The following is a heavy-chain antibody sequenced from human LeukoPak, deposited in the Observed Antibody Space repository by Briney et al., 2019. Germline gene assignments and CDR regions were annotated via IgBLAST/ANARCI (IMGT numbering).Heavy chain of an antibody. CDR2: IYYNGRT. CDR1: GASISSSSYY. CDR3: ARYHDSSDY. D-gene: IGHD3-22*01. J-gene: IGHJ4*02. Sequence: SETLSLTCTVSGASISSSSYYWGWIRQPPGKGLEWIGTIYYNGRTYYNPSLKSRVTISVDTSKNQFSLNLRFVTAADTAVYYCARYHDSSDYWGQGTLVTVSS. V-gene: IGHV4-39*01.